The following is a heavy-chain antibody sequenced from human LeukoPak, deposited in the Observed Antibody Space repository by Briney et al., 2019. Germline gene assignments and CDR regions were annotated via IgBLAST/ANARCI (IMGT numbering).Heavy chain of an antibody. CDR2: ITDDGTTT. V-gene: IGHV3-74*01. CDR1: GFTFNLYW. CDR3: ARDSRYYYGSGSYQPYWFDP. Sequence: GGSLRLSCAASGFTFNLYWIHWVRQAPGKGLEWLSRITDDGTTTNYADSVKGRFTISRDNAKNTLYLQMNSLRVDDTAVYYCARDSRYYYGSGSYQPYWFDPWGQGTLVTVSS. J-gene: IGHJ5*02. D-gene: IGHD3-10*01.